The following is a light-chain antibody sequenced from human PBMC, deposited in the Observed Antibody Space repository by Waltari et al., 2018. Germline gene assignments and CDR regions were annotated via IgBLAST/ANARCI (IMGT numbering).Light chain of an antibody. CDR3: AAWDDSLSVVV. CDR2: RNN. J-gene: IGLJ2*01. V-gene: IGLV1-47*01. Sequence: QSVLTQPPSASGTPGQRVTISCSGRSSNIGSNYVYWYQQLPGTAPKLLINRNNQRPSGVPDRFSGSKSGTSASLAISGLRSEDEADYYCAAWDDSLSVVVFGGGTKLTVL. CDR1: SSNIGSNY.